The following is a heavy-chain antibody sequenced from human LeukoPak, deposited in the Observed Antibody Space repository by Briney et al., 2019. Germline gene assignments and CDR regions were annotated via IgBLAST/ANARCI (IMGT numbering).Heavy chain of an antibody. Sequence: PSDTLSLTCTVSVGAITGFYWSWVRQPAGKALEWVGRVYSSGTTTANPSLKSRVTMSADTSKNQFSLNLRSVTAADTAVYYCARGKSGPGFSHYYMDVWGSGITVTVSS. CDR2: VYSSGTT. D-gene: IGHD3-10*01. J-gene: IGHJ6*04. CDR1: VGAITGFY. CDR3: ARGKSGPGFSHYYMDV. V-gene: IGHV4-4*07.